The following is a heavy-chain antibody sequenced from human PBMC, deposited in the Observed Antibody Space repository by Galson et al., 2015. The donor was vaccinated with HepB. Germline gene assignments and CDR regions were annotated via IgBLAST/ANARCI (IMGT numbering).Heavy chain of an antibody. V-gene: IGHV3-7*03. J-gene: IGHJ4*02. CDR2: IRTDGSGN. CDR3: VGGHPVATAVVDY. Sequence: SLRLSCAASEFTFSNFWMNWVRQAPGKGLEWVANIRTDGSGNYVDSVKGRFTISRDKSKNSLYLEMNSLRAEDTAVYYCVGGHPVATAVVDYWGQGTLVIVSS. CDR1: EFTFSNFW. D-gene: IGHD6-13*01.